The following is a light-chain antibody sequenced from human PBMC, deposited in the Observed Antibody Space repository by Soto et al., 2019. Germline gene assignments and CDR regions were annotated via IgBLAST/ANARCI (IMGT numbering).Light chain of an antibody. Sequence: EIGMTQSPATLSVSPGGRATLSCRASQSISDTLAWYQQKPGQAPRLLIYSASRRATGFPGRFSGSGSGTDFTLTISSLQSEDLAVYYCQQYVTSSPRTFGQGTKVDIK. CDR3: QQYVTSSPRT. CDR1: QSISDT. CDR2: SAS. V-gene: IGKV3-15*01. J-gene: IGKJ1*01.